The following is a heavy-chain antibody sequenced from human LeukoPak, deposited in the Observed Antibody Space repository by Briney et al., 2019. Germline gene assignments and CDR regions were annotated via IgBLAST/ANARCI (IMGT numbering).Heavy chain of an antibody. CDR3: ARDFGYGSGSYYNGDAFDI. D-gene: IGHD3-10*01. V-gene: IGHV3-23*01. Sequence: GGSLRLSCAASGFTFSSYAMSWVRQAPGKGLEWVSAISGSGGSTYYADSVKGRFTISRDNAKNSLYLQMNSLRAEDTAVYYCARDFGYGSGSYYNGDAFDIWGQGTMVTVSS. J-gene: IGHJ3*02. CDR1: GFTFSSYA. CDR2: ISGSGGST.